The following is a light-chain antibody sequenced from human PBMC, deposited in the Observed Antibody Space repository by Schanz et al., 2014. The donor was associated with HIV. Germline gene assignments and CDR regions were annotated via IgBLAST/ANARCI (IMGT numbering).Light chain of an antibody. CDR1: QGISSY. CDR3: QQSYSTPLT. CDR2: AAS. V-gene: IGKV1-39*01. Sequence: IQLTQSPSSLSASVGDRVTITCRASQGISSYLAWYQQKPGKAPKLLIYAASTLQSGVPSRFSGSGSGTDFTLTINSLQPEDFATYYCQQSYSTPLTFGGGTKVEIK. J-gene: IGKJ4*01.